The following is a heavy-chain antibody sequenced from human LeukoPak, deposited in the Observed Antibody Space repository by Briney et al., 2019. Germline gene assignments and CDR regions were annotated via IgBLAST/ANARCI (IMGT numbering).Heavy chain of an antibody. CDR1: GGSISSGDYY. J-gene: IGHJ3*01. Sequence: SETLSLTCTVSGGSISSGDYYWSWVRQPPGKGLEWIGYICYSGSTYYNPSLKSRVTISVDTSKNQFSLKLSSVTAADTAVYYCAREGRVVPAARLWGQGTMVTVSS. CDR3: AREGRVVPAARL. V-gene: IGHV4-30-4*01. D-gene: IGHD2-2*01. CDR2: ICYSGST.